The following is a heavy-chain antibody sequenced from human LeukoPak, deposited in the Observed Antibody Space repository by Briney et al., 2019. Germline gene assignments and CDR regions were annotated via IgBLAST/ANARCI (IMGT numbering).Heavy chain of an antibody. CDR2: IYHSGST. D-gene: IGHD3-22*01. Sequence: PSETLSLTCAVSGGSISSSNWWSWVRQPPGKGLEWIGEIYHSGSTNYNPSLKSRVTISVDKSKNQFSLKLSSVTAADTAVYYCAREGYYDSSGYDDYWGQGTLVTVSS. J-gene: IGHJ4*02. CDR1: GGSISSSNW. V-gene: IGHV4-4*02. CDR3: AREGYYDSSGYDDY.